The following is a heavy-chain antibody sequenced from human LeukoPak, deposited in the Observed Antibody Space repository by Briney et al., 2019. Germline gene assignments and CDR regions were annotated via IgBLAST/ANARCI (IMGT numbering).Heavy chain of an antibody. Sequence: ASVKVSCKASGGTFSSYAISWVRQAPGQGLEWMGGIIPIFGTANYAQKFQSRATITADESTSTAYMELSSLRSEDTAVYYCARDRQYNWNDGDAFDIWGQGTMVTVSS. D-gene: IGHD1-1*01. V-gene: IGHV1-69*13. CDR1: GGTFSSYA. CDR2: IIPIFGTA. J-gene: IGHJ3*02. CDR3: ARDRQYNWNDGDAFDI.